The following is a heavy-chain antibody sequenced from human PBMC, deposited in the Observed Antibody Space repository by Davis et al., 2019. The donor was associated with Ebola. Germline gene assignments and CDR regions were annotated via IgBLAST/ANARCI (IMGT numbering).Heavy chain of an antibody. CDR1: HYDAGTNF. D-gene: IGHD2-2*03. V-gene: IGHV3-53*01. J-gene: IGHJ4*02. CDR3: AKGGAGLDMYFDY. CDR2: ITNTGET. Sequence: PGGSLRLSCLASHYDAGTNFLSWVRQAPGKGLEWISLITNTGETYYIESVRGRFTISRDISTNTFYLQMNSLRAEDTAVYYCAKGGAGLDMYFDYWGQGTLVTVSS.